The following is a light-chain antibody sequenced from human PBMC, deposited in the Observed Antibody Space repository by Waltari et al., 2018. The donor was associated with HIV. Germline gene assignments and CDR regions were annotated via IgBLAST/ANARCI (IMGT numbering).Light chain of an antibody. J-gene: IGLJ2*01. CDR2: EDN. V-gene: IGLV6-57*01. CDR1: SGTIASNY. Sequence: NFMLAQPHSVSESPGKTVTISCTRSSGTIASNYVQWYQQRPGSSPTAVIYEDNQRPSGVPARFSGSIDSSSSSASHTSSRRKTEDEADYYCQSYDDSNVVFGGETKLTVL. CDR3: QSYDDSNVV.